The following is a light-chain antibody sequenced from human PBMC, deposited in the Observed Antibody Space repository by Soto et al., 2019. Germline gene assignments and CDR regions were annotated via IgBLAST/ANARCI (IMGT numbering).Light chain of an antibody. V-gene: IGLV2-23*01. CDR3: CSSAGSNKSI. J-gene: IGLJ2*01. Sequence: QSALTQPASVSGSPGQSITISCTGTSSDVGSYNLVSWYQQHPGKAPKLMIYEGSKRPSGVSNRFSGSKSGNTASLTISGLQAEDEADYYCCSSAGSNKSIFGGGTKLTVL. CDR2: EGS. CDR1: SSDVGSYNL.